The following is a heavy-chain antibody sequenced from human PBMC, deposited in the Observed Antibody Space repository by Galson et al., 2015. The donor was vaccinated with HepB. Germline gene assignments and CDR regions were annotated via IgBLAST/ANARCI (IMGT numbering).Heavy chain of an antibody. V-gene: IGHV1-69*13. Sequence: SVKVSCKASGGTFSTYPISWVRQAPGQGLEWMGGIIPISGAPKNAQKFQGRVTITADESTTTVYMELSSLRSEDTAVYYCARGGPYFSDSNDLAFDIWGQGTMVTVSS. D-gene: IGHD3-22*01. CDR3: ARGGPYFSDSNDLAFDI. J-gene: IGHJ3*02. CDR2: IIPISGAP. CDR1: GGTFSTYP.